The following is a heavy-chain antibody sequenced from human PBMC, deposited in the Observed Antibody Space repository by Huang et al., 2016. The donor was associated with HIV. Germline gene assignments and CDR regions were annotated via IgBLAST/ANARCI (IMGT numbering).Heavy chain of an antibody. CDR1: GYTFSNYD. CDR2: MNPNSGNT. J-gene: IGHJ4*02. D-gene: IGHD2-15*01. V-gene: IGHV1-8*01. Sequence: QVQLVQSGAEVKKPGASVKVSCKASGYTFSNYDINWVRQAPGQGLEWMGWMNPNSGNTGYERKVQGRVTMTRSTSISTAYMELSRLRFEDTAVYYCATLPPVNYGRSGGRVRDYWGQGSLVTVSS. CDR3: ATLPPVNYGRSGGRVRDY.